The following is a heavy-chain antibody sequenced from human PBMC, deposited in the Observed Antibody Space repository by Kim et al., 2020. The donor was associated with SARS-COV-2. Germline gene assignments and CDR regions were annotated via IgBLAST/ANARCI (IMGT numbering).Heavy chain of an antibody. CDR1: GYTFTAYY. CDR2: INPDAGGT. Sequence: ASVKVSCKASGYTFTAYYMEWVRQAPGQVLEWMGRINPDAGGTNYAQKFQGRVTMTRDTSISAAYMELSRLTSDDTAIYYCAREYCTTGTCYHVDYWGQRTLVTVSS. J-gene: IGHJ4*02. V-gene: IGHV1-2*06. CDR3: AREYCTTGTCYHVDY. D-gene: IGHD2-15*01.